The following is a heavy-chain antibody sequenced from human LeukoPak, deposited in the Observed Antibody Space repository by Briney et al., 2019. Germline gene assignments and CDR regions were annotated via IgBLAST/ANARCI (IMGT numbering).Heavy chain of an antibody. CDR2: IKSKTDGGTT. Sequence: PGQSLRLSCAASGFTFSNAWMSWVRQAPGKGLEWVGRIKSKTDGGTTDYAAPVKGRFTISRDDSKNTLYLQMNSLKTEDTAVYYCTSEYYDFWSGYRTSWGQGTLVTVSS. V-gene: IGHV3-15*01. CDR3: TSEYYDFWSGYRTS. D-gene: IGHD3-3*01. J-gene: IGHJ4*02. CDR1: GFTFSNAW.